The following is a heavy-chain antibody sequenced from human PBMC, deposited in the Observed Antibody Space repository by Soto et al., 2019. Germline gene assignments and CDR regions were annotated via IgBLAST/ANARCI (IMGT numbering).Heavy chain of an antibody. CDR3: AKVDSGYDSHYYYGMDV. CDR1: GFTFSSYA. D-gene: IGHD5-12*01. CDR2: ISGSGGST. J-gene: IGHJ6*02. V-gene: IGHV3-23*01. Sequence: GGSLRLSCAASGFTFSSYAMIWVLQAPGKGLEWVSAISGSGGSTYYADSVKGRFTISRDNSKNTLYLQMNSLRAEDTAVYYCAKVDSGYDSHYYYGMDVWGQGTTVTVSS.